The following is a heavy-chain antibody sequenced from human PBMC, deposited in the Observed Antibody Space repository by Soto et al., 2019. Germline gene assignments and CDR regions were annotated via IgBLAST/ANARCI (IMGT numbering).Heavy chain of an antibody. J-gene: IGHJ4*02. CDR2: IYHSGTT. D-gene: IGHD6-19*01. CDR3: ARQISVPRTRGFDY. CDR1: GGSITTNW. V-gene: IGHV4-4*02. Sequence: QVHLQESGPGLVKPSGTLSLTCAVSGGSITTNWWCWVRQPPGKGLEWIGEIYHSGTTNYNPSLGGAVTTSVDKPNNQFALNLTSVTSADSAIYSCARQISVPRTRGFDYGGQGNLVTVSS.